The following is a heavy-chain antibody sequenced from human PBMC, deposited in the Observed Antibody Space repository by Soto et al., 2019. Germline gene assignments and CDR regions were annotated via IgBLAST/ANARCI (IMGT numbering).Heavy chain of an antibody. CDR2: IIPIFGTA. Sequence: SVKVSCKASGGTFSSYAISWVRQAPGQGLEWMGGIIPIFGTANYAQKFQGRVTITADESTSTAYMELGSPRSEDTAVYYCARGGRCFGRKGYWGQGTLVTVSS. CDR3: ARGGRCFGRKGY. V-gene: IGHV1-69*13. D-gene: IGHD3-10*01. J-gene: IGHJ4*02. CDR1: GGTFSSYA.